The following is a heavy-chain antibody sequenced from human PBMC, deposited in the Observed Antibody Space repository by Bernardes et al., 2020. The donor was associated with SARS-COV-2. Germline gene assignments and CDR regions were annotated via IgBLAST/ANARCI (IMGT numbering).Heavy chain of an antibody. J-gene: IGHJ3*02. V-gene: IGHV4-31*01. CDR2: IYDTGSA. CDR1: GGSIGSGNHY. D-gene: IGHD4-17*01. Sequence: TLSLTCTVSGGSIGSGNHYWSWVRQHPGKGLEWIGHIYDTGSAYYNPSLKSVVTISVDSSKTQFSLKVSSMTAADTAVYYCARSQGGRLRWLPPSAFDIWGQGTMVTVSS. CDR3: ARSQGGRLRWLPPSAFDI.